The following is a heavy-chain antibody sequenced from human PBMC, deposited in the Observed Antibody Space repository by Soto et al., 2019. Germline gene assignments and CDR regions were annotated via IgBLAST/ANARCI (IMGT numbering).Heavy chain of an antibody. V-gene: IGHV1-2*04. D-gene: IGHD2-2*01. Sequence: ASVKVSCKASGYTFSGYYIHWVRQAPGQGPEWMGWIHPNSGGTNYAQKFQGWVTMTRDTSISTAYMELSRLRSDDTAVYYCAREIGYGSTRWVPVVKGGFDVWGQGTTVTVSS. J-gene: IGHJ6*02. CDR2: IHPNSGGT. CDR3: AREIGYGSTRWVPVVKGGFDV. CDR1: GYTFSGYY.